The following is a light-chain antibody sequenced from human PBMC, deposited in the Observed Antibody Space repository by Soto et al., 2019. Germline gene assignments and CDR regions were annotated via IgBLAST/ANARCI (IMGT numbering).Light chain of an antibody. CDR3: QQYNHWPPLT. CDR1: QRVSGN. CDR2: GAS. Sequence: IVLTQSPATLSVSPVERATLFCRASQRVSGNLAWYQQRPGQAPRLLMYGASIRATGFPDRFSGSGSGTEFTLTISSLQSEDFAVYYCQQYNHWPPLTCGGGTKGDIK. J-gene: IGKJ4*01. V-gene: IGKV3-15*01.